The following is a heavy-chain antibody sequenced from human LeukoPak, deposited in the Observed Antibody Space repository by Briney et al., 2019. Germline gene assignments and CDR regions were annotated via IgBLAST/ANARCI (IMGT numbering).Heavy chain of an antibody. D-gene: IGHD2-8*01. CDR3: ARASYCSNGVCYLVEY. Sequence: GGSRRLSCGASGFTFSSYAMSWVRQAPGKGLEWVSSISGGGDNTYYADSVKGRFTISRDNSKNTLYLQMSSLRAEDTAVYYCARASYCSNGVCYLVEYWGQGTLVTVSS. CDR2: ISGGGDNT. CDR1: GFTFSSYA. J-gene: IGHJ4*02. V-gene: IGHV3-23*01.